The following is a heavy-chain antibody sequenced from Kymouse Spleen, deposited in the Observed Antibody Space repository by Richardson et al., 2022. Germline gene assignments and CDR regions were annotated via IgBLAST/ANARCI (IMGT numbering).Heavy chain of an antibody. J-gene: IGHJ3*02. CDR3: ARDHLYGDFDAFDI. Sequence: QVQLVESGGGVVQPGRSLRLSCAASGFTFSSYGMHWVRQAPGKGLEWVAVIWYDGSNKYYADSVKGRFTISRDNSKNTLYLQMNSLRAEDTAVYYCARDHLYGDFDAFDIWGQGTMVTVSS. D-gene: IGHD4-17*01. V-gene: IGHV3-33*01. CDR1: GFTFSSYG. CDR2: IWYDGSNK.